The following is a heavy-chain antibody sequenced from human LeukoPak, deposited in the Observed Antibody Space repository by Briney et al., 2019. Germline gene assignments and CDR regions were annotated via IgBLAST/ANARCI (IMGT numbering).Heavy chain of an antibody. CDR1: GGSISSSSYY. CDR2: IYYSGST. CDR3: ARVGITMIVLDY. D-gene: IGHD3-22*01. Sequence: SETLSLTCTVSGGSISSSSYYWGWIRQPPGKGLEWIGSIYYSGSTNYNPSLKSRVTISVDTSKNQFSLKLSSVTAADTAVYYCARVGITMIVLDYWGQGTLVTVSS. J-gene: IGHJ4*02. V-gene: IGHV4-39*07.